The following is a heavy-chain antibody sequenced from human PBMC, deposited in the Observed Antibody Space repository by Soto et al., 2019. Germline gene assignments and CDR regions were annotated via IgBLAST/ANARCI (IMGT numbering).Heavy chain of an antibody. J-gene: IGHJ3*02. CDR1: GFTFSSYE. CDR3: ARDVPPPFPFKDIVVVPAARGAFDI. D-gene: IGHD2-2*01. Sequence: GGSLRLSCTASGFTFSSYEMNWVRQAPGKGLEWVSYISSSGSTIYYADSVKGRFTISRDNAKNSLYLQMNSLRAEDTAVYYCARDVPPPFPFKDIVVVPAARGAFDIWGQGTMV. CDR2: ISSSGSTI. V-gene: IGHV3-48*03.